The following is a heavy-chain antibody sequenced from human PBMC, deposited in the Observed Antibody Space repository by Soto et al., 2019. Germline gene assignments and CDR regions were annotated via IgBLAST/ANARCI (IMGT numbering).Heavy chain of an antibody. CDR1: GGSVSSGGYY. D-gene: IGHD6-19*01. Sequence: QVQLQESGPGLVKPSETLSLTCTVSGGSVSSGGYYWSWIRQPPGKGLEWIGYIYYSGSTNYNPSLKSRLTISVDTSKNQFSLKLSSVTAADTAAYYCARGIEGWYQGRYYYGMDVWGQGTTVTVSS. CDR3: ARGIEGWYQGRYYYGMDV. V-gene: IGHV4-61*08. CDR2: IYYSGST. J-gene: IGHJ6*02.